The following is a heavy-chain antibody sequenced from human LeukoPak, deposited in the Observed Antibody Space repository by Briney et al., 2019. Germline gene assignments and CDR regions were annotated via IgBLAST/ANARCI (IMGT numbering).Heavy chain of an antibody. J-gene: IGHJ4*02. D-gene: IGHD4-17*01. V-gene: IGHV2-5*02. CDR1: GCSLSTSGVG. Sequence: SGPTLVKPTQTLTLTCTFSGCSLSTSGVGVGWIRQPPGKALEWLALIYWDDDKRYSPSLKSRLTITKDTSKNQVVLTMTNMDPVDTATYYCAHRLKYGDYIYFDYWGQGTLVTVSP. CDR3: AHRLKYGDYIYFDY. CDR2: IYWDDDK.